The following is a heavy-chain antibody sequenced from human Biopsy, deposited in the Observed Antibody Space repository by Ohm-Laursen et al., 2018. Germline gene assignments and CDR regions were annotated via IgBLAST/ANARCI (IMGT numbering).Heavy chain of an antibody. V-gene: IGHV4-61*03. D-gene: IGHD3-22*01. CDR2: VYYTGST. Sequence: GTLSLTCTVSGDSVSSSSFYWTWVRQPPGKGLQWIGYVYYTGSTDYNPSLQSRVTISVDTSKNHFSLRLRSVTPADTAIYYCARDRGYYSDRTVPGYFDLWGRGTLVTVSS. CDR1: GDSVSSSSFY. CDR3: ARDRGYYSDRTVPGYFDL. J-gene: IGHJ2*01.